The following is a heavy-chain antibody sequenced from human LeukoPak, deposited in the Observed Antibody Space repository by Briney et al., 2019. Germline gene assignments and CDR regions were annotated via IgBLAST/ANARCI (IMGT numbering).Heavy chain of an antibody. Sequence: PGRSLRLSCAASGFTFSSYGMHWVRQAPGKGLEWVAVISYDGSNKYYADSVKGRFTISRDNSKNTLYLQMNSLRAEDTAVYYCAKIGDLGVVVIFGAFDIWGQGTMVTVSS. D-gene: IGHD3-22*01. CDR1: GFTFSSYG. V-gene: IGHV3-30*18. CDR2: ISYDGSNK. CDR3: AKIGDLGVVVIFGAFDI. J-gene: IGHJ3*02.